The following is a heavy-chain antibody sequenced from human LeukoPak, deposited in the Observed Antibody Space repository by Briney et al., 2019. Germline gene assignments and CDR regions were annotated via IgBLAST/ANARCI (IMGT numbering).Heavy chain of an antibody. V-gene: IGHV3-33*01. CDR1: GFTFSNYG. D-gene: IGHD2-2*01. Sequence: PGRSLRLSCAASGFTFSNYGMHWVRQAPVKGLEWVAVIWYDGSNKYYADSVKGRFTISRDNSKNTLYLQMNSLRAEDTAVYYCARDCSSTSCYDNLVYWGQGTLVTVSS. CDR3: ARDCSSTSCYDNLVY. J-gene: IGHJ4*02. CDR2: IWYDGSNK.